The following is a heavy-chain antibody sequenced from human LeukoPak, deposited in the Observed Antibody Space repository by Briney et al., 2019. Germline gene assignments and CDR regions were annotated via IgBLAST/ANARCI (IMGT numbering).Heavy chain of an antibody. CDR3: ARITGTTFGFSDY. V-gene: IGHV1-2*02. CDR1: GHTFTDYY. CDR2: INPNSGGT. D-gene: IGHD3-16*01. J-gene: IGHJ4*02. Sequence: ASVKVSCKASGHTFTDYYMHWVRQAPGQGLEWMGWINPNSGGTNYAQKFQGRVTMTRDTPISTAYMELSRLRSDDTAVYYCARITGTTFGFSDYWGQGTLVTVSS.